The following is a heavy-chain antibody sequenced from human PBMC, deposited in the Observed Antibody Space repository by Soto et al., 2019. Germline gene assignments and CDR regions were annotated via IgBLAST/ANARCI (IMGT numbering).Heavy chain of an antibody. CDR1: GFNFNNYG. CDR3: ARRQISPPTRGAASARGGMDV. D-gene: IGHD6-13*01. V-gene: IGHV3-33*01. Sequence: QVQLVESGGGVVQPGRSLRLSCAASGFNFNNYGMHWVRQAPGKGLEWVAVIWNDGNGYYYANSVKGRFTISRDNSKNTLFLQMSSLRADDTAVYYCARRQISPPTRGAASARGGMDVWGQGITVTVSS. J-gene: IGHJ6*02. CDR2: IWNDGNGY.